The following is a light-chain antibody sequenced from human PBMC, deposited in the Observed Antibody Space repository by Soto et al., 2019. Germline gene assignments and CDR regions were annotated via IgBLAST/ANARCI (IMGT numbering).Light chain of an antibody. CDR3: QQYDNWPLN. CDR1: QSVSSSY. Sequence: EIVLTQSPGSLSLSPGERATLSCRASQSVSSSYLAWYQQKPGEAPRLLIYGATTRATGIPGRISGSGSGTEFTLTISSLQSEDFGIYYCQQYDNWPLNFGQGTRL. J-gene: IGKJ5*01. CDR2: GAT. V-gene: IGKV3-15*01.